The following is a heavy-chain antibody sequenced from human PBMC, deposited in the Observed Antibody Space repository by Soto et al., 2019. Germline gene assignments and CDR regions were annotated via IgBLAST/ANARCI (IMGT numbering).Heavy chain of an antibody. D-gene: IGHD6-13*01. CDR2: ISYDGSNK. V-gene: IGHV3-30-3*01. J-gene: IGHJ3*02. CDR3: AHLAAAGIRAFDI. Sequence: QVQLVESGGGVVQPGRSLRLSCAASGFTFSSYAMHWVRQAPGKGLEWVAVISYDGSNKYYADSVKGRFTISRDNSKNTLYLQMNSLRAEDTAVYYCAHLAAAGIRAFDIWGQETMVTVSS. CDR1: GFTFSSYA.